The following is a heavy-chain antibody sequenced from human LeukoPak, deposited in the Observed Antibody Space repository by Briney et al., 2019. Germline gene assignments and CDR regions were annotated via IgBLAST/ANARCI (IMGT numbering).Heavy chain of an antibody. CDR2: IYYSGST. Sequence: SETLSLTCTVSGGSISRHYWSWIRQPPGKGLEWIGYIYYSGSTNYNPSLKSRVTISVDTSKNQFSLKLSSVTAADTAVYYCARDPGGSRDSSFDPWGQGTPVTVSS. D-gene: IGHD3-16*01. V-gene: IGHV4-59*11. CDR3: ARDPGGSRDSSFDP. J-gene: IGHJ5*02. CDR1: GGSISRHY.